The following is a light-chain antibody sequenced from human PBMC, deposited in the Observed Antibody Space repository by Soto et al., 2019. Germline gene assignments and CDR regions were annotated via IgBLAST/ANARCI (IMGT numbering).Light chain of an antibody. V-gene: IGLV1-40*01. J-gene: IGLJ3*02. Sequence: QSVLTQPPSVSGAPGQRSTISCSGTSSNIGAGYDVHWYHQLPGTAPKLLIFGNNNRPSGVPARFSASRSGTSASLAITGLQAEDEADYYCQSFDTSLRGSVFGGGTKLTVL. CDR1: SSNIGAGYD. CDR3: QSFDTSLRGSV. CDR2: GNN.